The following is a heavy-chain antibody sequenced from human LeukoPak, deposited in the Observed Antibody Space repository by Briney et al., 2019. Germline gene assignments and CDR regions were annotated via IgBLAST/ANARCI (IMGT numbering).Heavy chain of an antibody. Sequence: ASVKVSCKASGYTFTTYPMNWVRQAPGQGLEWMGWINTNTGNPTYAQGFTGRFVFSLDTSVSTAYLQISSLKADDTAVYYCARDPYTSSSWYRGRANNWFDHWGQGTLVTVSS. CDR3: ARDPYTSSSWYRGRANNWFDH. CDR1: GYTFTTYP. J-gene: IGHJ5*02. D-gene: IGHD6-13*01. V-gene: IGHV7-4-1*02. CDR2: INTNTGNP.